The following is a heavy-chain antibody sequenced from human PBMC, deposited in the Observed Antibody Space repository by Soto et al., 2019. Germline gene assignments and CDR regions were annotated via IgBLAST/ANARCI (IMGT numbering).Heavy chain of an antibody. CDR1: GGSISSGGYY. CDR3: ARVRVPPGTPRFDY. V-gene: IGHV4-31*01. CDR2: IYYSGST. Sequence: QVQLQESGPGLVKPSQTLSLTCTVSGGSISSGGYYWSWIRQHPGKGLEWIGYIYYSGSTYYNPSLRSPFTISVARSKNQVSLELSAVTAADTAVCYCARVRVPPGTPRFDYWGQGTLVTVSS. D-gene: IGHD1-1*01. J-gene: IGHJ4*02.